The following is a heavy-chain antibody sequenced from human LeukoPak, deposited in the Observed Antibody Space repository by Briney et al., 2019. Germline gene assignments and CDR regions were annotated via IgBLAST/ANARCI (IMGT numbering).Heavy chain of an antibody. J-gene: IGHJ6*03. CDR2: INGGNGNT. V-gene: IGHV1-3*01. D-gene: IGHD4-17*01. CDR1: GYTFSGYA. CDR3: ARVYGKAYYYYMDV. Sequence: ASVKVSCKASGYTFSGYAMHWVRQAPGQRLEWMGWINGGNGNTKYSQKFQGRVTITRDTSARTVYMELSSLRSEDTAMYYCARVYGKAYYYYMDVWGKGTTVTVSS.